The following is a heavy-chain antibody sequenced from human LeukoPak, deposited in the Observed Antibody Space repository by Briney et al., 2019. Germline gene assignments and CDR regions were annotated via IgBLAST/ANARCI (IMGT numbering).Heavy chain of an antibody. CDR1: GFTFSGSA. V-gene: IGHV3-73*01. CDR3: TRHAAAAPFDY. J-gene: IGHJ4*02. CDR2: IRSKANSYAT. D-gene: IGHD6-13*01. Sequence: PGGSLRPSCAASGFTFSGSAMHWVRQASGKGLEWVGRIRSKANSYATAYAASVKGRFTISRDDSKNTAYLQMNSLKTEDTAVYYCTRHAAAAPFDYWGQGTLVTVSS.